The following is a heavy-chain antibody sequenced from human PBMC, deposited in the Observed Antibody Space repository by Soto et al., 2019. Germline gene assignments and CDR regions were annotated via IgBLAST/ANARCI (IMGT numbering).Heavy chain of an antibody. J-gene: IGHJ1*01. CDR1: GYTFSSYS. V-gene: IGHV1-18*01. CDR2: ISAYNGNT. Sequence: QVQLVQSGAEVKKPGASVKVSCKASGYTFSSYSISWVRQAPGQGLEWMGWISAYNGNTNYGQKVQARVTMTTDTSTNTAYMELRSLRSDDTAVYYCASDDPPVQHWGQGTLVTVSS. CDR3: ASDDPPVQH.